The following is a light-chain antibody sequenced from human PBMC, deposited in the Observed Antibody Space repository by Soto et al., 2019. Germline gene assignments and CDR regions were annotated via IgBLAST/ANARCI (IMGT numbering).Light chain of an antibody. CDR1: QSVGDY. J-gene: IGKJ5*01. V-gene: IGKV3-11*01. Sequence: TVLTRPPAPLPLSPGARATLPCRASQSVGDYLAWYQQKPGQAPRLLIYDASNRAAGVPYRFRGSGSGTDFTLTISSVEPEDFGVYYCQQRSDWPPITFGQGTRLAI. CDR2: DAS. CDR3: QQRSDWPPIT.